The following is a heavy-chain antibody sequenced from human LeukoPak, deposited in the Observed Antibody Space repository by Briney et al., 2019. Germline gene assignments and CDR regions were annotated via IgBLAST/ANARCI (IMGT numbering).Heavy chain of an antibody. D-gene: IGHD6-13*01. Sequence: GGSLRLSCAASGFTFDDYAMHWVRQAPGKGLEWVSGISWNSGSIGYADSVKGRFTISRDNAKNSLYLQMNSLRAEDTALYYCAKGEYSSSWYPFDYWGQGTLVTVSS. V-gene: IGHV3-9*01. CDR1: GFTFDDYA. CDR3: AKGEYSSSWYPFDY. J-gene: IGHJ4*02. CDR2: ISWNSGSI.